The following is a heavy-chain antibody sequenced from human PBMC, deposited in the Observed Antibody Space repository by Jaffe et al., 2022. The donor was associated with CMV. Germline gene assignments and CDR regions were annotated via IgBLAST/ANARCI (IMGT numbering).Heavy chain of an antibody. CDR3: AKAWPTGTDYYDSYWYFDL. Sequence: EVQLVESGGGLVQPGRSLRLSCAASGFTFDDYAMHWVRQAPGKGLEWVSGISWNSGSIGYADSVKGRFTISRDNAKNSLYLQMNSLRAEDTALYYCAKAWPTGTDYYDSYWYFDLWGRGTLVTVSS. D-gene: IGHD3-22*01. V-gene: IGHV3-9*01. CDR2: ISWNSGSI. J-gene: IGHJ2*01. CDR1: GFTFDDYA.